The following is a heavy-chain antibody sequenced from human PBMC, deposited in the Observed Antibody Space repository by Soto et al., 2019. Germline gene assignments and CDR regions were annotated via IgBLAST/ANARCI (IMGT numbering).Heavy chain of an antibody. D-gene: IGHD2-21*02. CDR3: AREETAWPLAYGLDV. CDR2: ITRNSDI. V-gene: IGHV3-21*01. J-gene: IGHJ6*02. CDR1: GFTFSSYS. Sequence: GASLKISCAASGFTFSSYSMHWVRQAPGKGLEWVSAITRNSDIYYADSVKGRFTISRDNAQNSVSLQMDSLRAEDTAVYYCAREETAWPLAYGLDVWGQGTTVTVS.